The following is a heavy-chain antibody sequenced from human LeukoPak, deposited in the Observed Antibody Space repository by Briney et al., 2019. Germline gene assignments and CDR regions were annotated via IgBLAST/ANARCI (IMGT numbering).Heavy chain of an antibody. D-gene: IGHD6-6*01. J-gene: IGHJ4*02. V-gene: IGHV3-53*01. CDR2: IYSGGST. CDR1: GFTVSSNY. Sequence: HPGGSLRLSCAASGFTVSSNYMTWVRQAPGKGLEWVSLIYSGGSTYYADSVKGRFTISRDNSKNTLYLQMNSRRAEDTAVYYCAAYSSCDYWGQGTLVTVSS. CDR3: AAYSSCDY.